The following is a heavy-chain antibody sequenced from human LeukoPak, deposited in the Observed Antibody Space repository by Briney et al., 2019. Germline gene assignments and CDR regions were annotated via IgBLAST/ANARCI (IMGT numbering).Heavy chain of an antibody. CDR1: GFTFGDYA. V-gene: IGHV3-49*04. CDR2: IASETYGGTA. CDR3: TRDQTPYY. J-gene: IGHJ4*02. Sequence: AGGSLRLSCTASGFTFGDYAMTWVRQAPGKGLEWVGFIASETYGGTAEYAASVKGRFIVSRDDSKSIAYRQMNSLKTEDTAVYYCTRDQTPYYWGQGTLVAVSS.